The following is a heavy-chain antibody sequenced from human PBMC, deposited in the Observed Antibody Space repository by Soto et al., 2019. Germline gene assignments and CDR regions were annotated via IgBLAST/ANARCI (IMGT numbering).Heavy chain of an antibody. CDR2: IRGQGYSHAT. CDR3: NPEWELLDRMVFDY. V-gene: IGHV3-73*02. Sequence: EVQLVESGGGLVQPGGSLKLSCAASGFSFSGSAMHWVRQASGKGLEWVGRIRGQGYSHATSYAASVKGRFTISRDDSKNTAYLQMISLKTDDTAVYYCNPEWELLDRMVFDYWGQGTLVTVSS. J-gene: IGHJ4*02. D-gene: IGHD1-26*01. CDR1: GFSFSGSA.